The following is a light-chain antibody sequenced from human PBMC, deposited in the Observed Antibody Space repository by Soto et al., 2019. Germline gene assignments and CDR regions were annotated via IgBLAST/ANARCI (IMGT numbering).Light chain of an antibody. CDR3: SSYTTSSPLYV. Sequence: QSVLTQPASVSGSPGQSITISCTGTSSDVGAYNYVSWYQQYPGKAPKYIIYDVTHRPSGVSYRFSGSKSGNTASLTISGLQAEDESDYYCSSYTTSSPLYVFGTGTKVTVL. J-gene: IGLJ1*01. V-gene: IGLV2-14*03. CDR2: DVT. CDR1: SSDVGAYNY.